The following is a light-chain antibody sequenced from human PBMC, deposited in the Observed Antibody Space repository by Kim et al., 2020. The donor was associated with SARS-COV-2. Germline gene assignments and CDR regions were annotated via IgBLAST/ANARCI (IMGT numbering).Light chain of an antibody. V-gene: IGKV1-27*01. CDR3: QKYNSAPYLT. J-gene: IGKJ4*01. CDR2: EAS. Sequence: DIQMTQSPSSLSASVGDRVTITCRASLGITNYLAWYQQKPGKVPKLLIYEASTLQSGVPSRFSGSGSGTEFTLTISSLQAEDVATYYCQKYNSAPYLTFGGGTKLEIK. CDR1: LGITNY.